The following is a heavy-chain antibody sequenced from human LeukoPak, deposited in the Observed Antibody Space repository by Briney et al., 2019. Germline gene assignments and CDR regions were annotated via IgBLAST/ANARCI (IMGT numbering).Heavy chain of an antibody. V-gene: IGHV4-61*02. Sequence: PSETLSLTCTVSGGSISSSSYYWSWIRQPAGKGLEWIGRIYTSGSTNYNPSLKSRVTMSVDTSKNQFSLKLSSVTAADTAVYYCARERMTGTTATSLPYFDYWGQGTLVTVSS. CDR2: IYTSGST. J-gene: IGHJ4*02. CDR1: GGSISSSSYY. CDR3: ARERMTGTTATSLPYFDY. D-gene: IGHD1-7*01.